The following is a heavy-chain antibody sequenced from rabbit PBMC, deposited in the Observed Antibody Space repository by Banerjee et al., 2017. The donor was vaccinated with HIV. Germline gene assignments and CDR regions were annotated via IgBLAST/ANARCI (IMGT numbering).Heavy chain of an antibody. CDR3: ARDPYAGSAGYGNL. J-gene: IGHJ4*01. Sequence: QSLEESGGDLVKPGASLTLTCTASGFSFSSSYYMCWVRQTPGKGLEWIACIYTGSSGSTYYASWAKGRFTISKTSSTTVTLQMTSLTAADTATYFCARDPYAGSAGYGNLWGPGTLVTVS. CDR2: IYTGSSGST. D-gene: IGHD4-2*01. V-gene: IGHV1S40*01. CDR1: GFSFSSSYY.